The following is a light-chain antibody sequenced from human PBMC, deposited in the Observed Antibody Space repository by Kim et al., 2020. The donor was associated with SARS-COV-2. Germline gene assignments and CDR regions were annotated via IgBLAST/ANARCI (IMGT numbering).Light chain of an antibody. CDR2: SNN. J-gene: IGLJ2*01. Sequence: QSVLTQPPSASGTPGQRVTISCSGSSSNIGSNTVNWYHQLPGTAPNVLIYSNNHRPSGVPDRFSGSKSGTSASLAISGLQSEDEADYYCAAWDDSLNGVVFGGGTQLTVL. V-gene: IGLV1-44*01. CDR1: SSNIGSNT. CDR3: AAWDDSLNGVV.